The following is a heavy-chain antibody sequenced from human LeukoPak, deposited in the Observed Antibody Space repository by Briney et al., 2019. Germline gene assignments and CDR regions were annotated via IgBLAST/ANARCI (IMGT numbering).Heavy chain of an antibody. CDR3: TRDPIMIEGV. D-gene: IGHD3-16*01. CDR1: GFTFGDYT. CDR2: IRSRAYGGTT. J-gene: IGHJ6*02. V-gene: IGHV3-49*03. Sequence: GGSLSLSCTGSGFTFGDYTMTWIRQAPGKGREWVGFIRSRAYGGTTEFAASVKDRFTISRDDSKSIAYLQMNSLKTEDTGVYYCTRDPIMIEGVWGQGTTVTVSS.